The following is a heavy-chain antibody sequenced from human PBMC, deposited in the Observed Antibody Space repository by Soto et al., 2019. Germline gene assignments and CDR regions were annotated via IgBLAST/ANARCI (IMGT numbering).Heavy chain of an antibody. CDR3: ARRSCSSTSRYKGWGYYYYGMDV. CDR1: GYSFTSYW. J-gene: IGHJ6*02. Sequence: PGESLKISCKSSGYSFTSYWISWVRQMPGKGLEWMGRIDPSDSYTNYSPSFQGHVTISADKSISTAYLQWSSLKASDTAMYYCARRSCSSTSRYKGWGYYYYGMDVWGQGTTVTVSS. D-gene: IGHD2-2*02. CDR2: IDPSDSYT. V-gene: IGHV5-10-1*01.